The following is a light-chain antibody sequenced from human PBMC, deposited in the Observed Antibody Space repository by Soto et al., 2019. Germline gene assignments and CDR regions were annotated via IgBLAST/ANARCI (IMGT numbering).Light chain of an antibody. CDR3: LCYITYPWT. V-gene: IGKV1-5*01. Sequence: DLQMTQSPSTLSASVGDRVTITCRASQSCRNSLAWYQQKAGKAPTLLIYDASTLQSGVPSRFSGSGSGTEFSLTISSLQPEDFATYYCLCYITYPWTFGQGTKVDSK. J-gene: IGKJ1*01. CDR2: DAS. CDR1: QSCRNS.